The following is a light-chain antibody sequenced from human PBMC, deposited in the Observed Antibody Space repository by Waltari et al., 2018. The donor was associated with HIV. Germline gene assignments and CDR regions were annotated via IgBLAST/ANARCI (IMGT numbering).Light chain of an antibody. Sequence: DIQITHSPSSLSPSVGDRITITCRASQAIRYDLGWYQQKPGIPPRRLIYSTSTLQSGVSSGFSGSGPGTQFPLKIRSLQPEDSATYYGLQHHDYPRTFGQGTKLGI. CDR3: LQHHDYPRT. CDR1: QAIRYD. J-gene: IGKJ2*01. V-gene: IGKV1-17*01. CDR2: STS.